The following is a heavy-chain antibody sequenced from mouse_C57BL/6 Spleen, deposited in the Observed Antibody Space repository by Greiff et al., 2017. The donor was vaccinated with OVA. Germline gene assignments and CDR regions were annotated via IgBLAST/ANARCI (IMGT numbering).Heavy chain of an antibody. CDR3: AAELRFAY. J-gene: IGHJ3*01. CDR2: IYPGDGDT. CDR1: GYAFSSSW. Sequence: QVQLQQSGPELVKPGASVKISCKASGYAFSSSWMNWVKQRPGQGLEWIGRIYPGDGDTNYNGKFKGKATLTADTSSSTAYMQLSSLTSEDSAVYFCAAELRFAYWGQGTPLTVSA. V-gene: IGHV1-82*01.